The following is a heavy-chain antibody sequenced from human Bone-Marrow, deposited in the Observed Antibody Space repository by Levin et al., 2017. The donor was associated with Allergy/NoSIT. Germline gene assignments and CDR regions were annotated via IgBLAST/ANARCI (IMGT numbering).Heavy chain of an antibody. J-gene: IGHJ5*02. CDR1: GFNFSDRG. CDR3: ARDLDTSELFDA. Sequence: GGSLRLSCAASGFNFSDRGMHWVRQAPGKGLEWVGIIWYDGTDKHYADSVRGRFIISRDNSKNTLYLQMNRLRAEDTAVYYCARDLDTSELFDAWGQGTLVTVAS. D-gene: IGHD1-26*01. V-gene: IGHV3-33*01. CDR2: IWYDGTDK.